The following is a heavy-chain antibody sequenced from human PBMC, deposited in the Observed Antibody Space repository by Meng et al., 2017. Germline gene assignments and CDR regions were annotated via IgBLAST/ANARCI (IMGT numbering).Heavy chain of an antibody. V-gene: IGHV1-69*05. Sequence: SVKVSCKASGGTFSSYAISWVRQAPGQGLEWMGGIIPIFGTANYAQKFQGRVTITTDESTSTAYMELSSLRSEDTAVYYCARAGYYYDSSGPLDIWGQGTMVTVSS. J-gene: IGHJ3*02. CDR3: ARAGYYYDSSGPLDI. CDR2: IIPIFGTA. D-gene: IGHD3-22*01. CDR1: GGTFSSYA.